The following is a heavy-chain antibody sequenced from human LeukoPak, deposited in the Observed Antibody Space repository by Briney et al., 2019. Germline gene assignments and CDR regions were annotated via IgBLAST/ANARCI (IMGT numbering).Heavy chain of an antibody. D-gene: IGHD3-22*01. CDR1: GGTFSSYA. CDR2: IIPICGAA. CDR3: ARAFSGYSLDI. V-gene: IGHV1-69*06. J-gene: IGHJ3*02. Sequence: SVKVSCRASGGTFSSYAISWVRQAPGQGLEWMGGIIPICGAANYAQKFQGRVTITADKSTSTAYMELSSLISEDTAVYYCARAFSGYSLDIWGQGTMVTVSS.